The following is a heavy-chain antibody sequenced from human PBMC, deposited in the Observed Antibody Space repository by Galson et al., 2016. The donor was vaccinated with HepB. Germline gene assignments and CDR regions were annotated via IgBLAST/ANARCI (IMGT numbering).Heavy chain of an antibody. CDR1: GGTFSSHA. V-gene: IGHV1-69*13. CDR3: ARGTQYDFWTCTGHFDL. Sequence: SVKVSCKASGGTFSSHAINWLRQAPGQGLEWMGGIIRKVGTAKYAQKFQGRLTITADESTNTAYTELSSLRSEDTALYYCARGTQYDFWTCTGHFDLWGQGTLVTVSS. CDR2: IIRKVGTA. D-gene: IGHD3-3*01. J-gene: IGHJ5*02.